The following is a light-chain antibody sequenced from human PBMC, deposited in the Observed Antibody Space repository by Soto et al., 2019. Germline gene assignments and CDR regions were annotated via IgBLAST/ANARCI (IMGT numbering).Light chain of an antibody. J-gene: IGKJ1*01. CDR3: QHYYNTPWT. V-gene: IGKV4-1*01. CDR1: QSVLHRSSTKNF. CDR2: WAS. Sequence: DIVMTQSPDSLAVSLGERATVNGKSSQSVLHRSSTKNFLAWYQQKPGQPPKLLISWASTRESGVPDRFSGSGSETDFALTISSLQAEDVAVYFCQHYYNTPWTFGQGTKVAIK.